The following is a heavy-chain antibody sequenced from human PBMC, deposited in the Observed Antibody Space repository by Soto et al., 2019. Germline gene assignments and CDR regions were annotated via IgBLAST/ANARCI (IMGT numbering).Heavy chain of an antibody. J-gene: IGHJ3*02. D-gene: IGHD4-4*01. CDR3: AGVGGTVTNSNDAFDI. CDR1: GGSISSGGYS. V-gene: IGHV4-30-2*01. Sequence: PSETLSLTCAVSGGSISSGGYSWSWIRQPPGKGLEWIGYIYHSGSTYYNPSLKSRVTISVDRSKNQFSLKLSSVTAADTAVYYCAGVGGTVTNSNDAFDIWGQGTTVTVSS. CDR2: IYHSGST.